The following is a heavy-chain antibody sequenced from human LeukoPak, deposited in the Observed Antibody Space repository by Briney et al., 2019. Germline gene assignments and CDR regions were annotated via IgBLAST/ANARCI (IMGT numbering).Heavy chain of an antibody. D-gene: IGHD2-15*01. J-gene: IGHJ6*02. CDR3: ARGLGYCSGGSCEIYYYYGMDV. Sequence: ASVKVSCKASGYTFTSYGISWVRQAPGQGLEWMGWISVYNGNTNYAQKLQGRVTMTTDTSTSTAYMELRSLRSDDTAVYYCARGLGYCSGGSCEIYYYYGMDVWGQGTTVTVSS. V-gene: IGHV1-18*01. CDR1: GYTFTSYG. CDR2: ISVYNGNT.